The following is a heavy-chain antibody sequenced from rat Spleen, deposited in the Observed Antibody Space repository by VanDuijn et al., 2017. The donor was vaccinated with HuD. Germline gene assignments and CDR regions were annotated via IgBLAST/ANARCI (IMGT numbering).Heavy chain of an antibody. Sequence: EVQLVETGGGLVQPGRSLKLSCAASGFTFTNYDMAWVRQAPTKGLEWVATISYDGSTIHYRDSVKGRFTISRDNAKSTLYLQMDSLRSEDTATYYCASQTLYFDYWGQGVMVTVSS. J-gene: IGHJ2*01. CDR3: ASQTLYFDY. CDR2: ISYDGSTI. CDR1: GFTFTNYD. V-gene: IGHV5-7*01.